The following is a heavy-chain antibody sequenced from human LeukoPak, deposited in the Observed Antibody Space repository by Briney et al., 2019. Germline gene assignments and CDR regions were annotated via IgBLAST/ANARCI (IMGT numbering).Heavy chain of an antibody. CDR2: IYHSGST. CDR1: GGSFSGYY. D-gene: IGHD2-2*01. V-gene: IGHV4-34*01. J-gene: IGHJ4*02. Sequence: TSETLSLTCAVYGGSFSGYYWSWIRQPPGKGLEWIGSIYHSGSTYYNPSLKSRVTISVDTSKNQFSLKLSSVTAADTAVYYCARGWTSCYDYWGQGTLVTVSS. CDR3: ARGWTSCYDY.